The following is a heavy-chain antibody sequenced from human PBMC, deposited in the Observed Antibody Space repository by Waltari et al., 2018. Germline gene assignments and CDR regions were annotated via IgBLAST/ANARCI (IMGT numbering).Heavy chain of an antibody. Sequence: QLQLQQSAPRLVTPSAHLSTPGVVAGAFMTTSDWWSWVRQSPGKGLEWIGQVHHSGKTNYNPSLASRVTVSIDTSNNQFSLKLPSPTAADTAMYYCARDRGRGLFLDSWGQGTLVTVSP. D-gene: IGHD2-15*01. CDR3: ARDRGRGLFLDS. V-gene: IGHV4-4*02. J-gene: IGHJ4*02. CDR2: VHHSGKT. CDR1: GAFMTTSDW.